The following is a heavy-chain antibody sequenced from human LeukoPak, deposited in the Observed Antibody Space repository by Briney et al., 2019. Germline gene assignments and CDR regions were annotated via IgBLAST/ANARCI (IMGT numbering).Heavy chain of an antibody. V-gene: IGHV5-51*01. Sequence: GESLKISCKGSGYNFPTYWIGWVRQMPGEGLEWMGIVYPGDSDTRYSPSFQGQVTISADKFISTAYLQWSSLKASDTAMYYCARGKTYYDFGGYWGQGTLVTVSS. CDR1: GYNFPTYW. CDR3: ARGKTYYDFGGY. D-gene: IGHD3/OR15-3a*01. J-gene: IGHJ4*02. CDR2: VYPGDSDT.